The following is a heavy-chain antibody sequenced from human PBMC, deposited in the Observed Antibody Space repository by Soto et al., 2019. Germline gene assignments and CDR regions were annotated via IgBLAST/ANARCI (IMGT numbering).Heavy chain of an antibody. D-gene: IGHD6-19*01. V-gene: IGHV1-3*05. J-gene: IGHJ4*02. CDR3: ARSTGIAVADY. Sequence: QVQLVQSGAEEKKPGASVKVSCKASGYTFTSYAMHWVRQAPGQRLEWMGWINAGNGNTKYSQKFQGRVTITRDTYASTAYMELSSLRSEDKAVYYCARSTGIAVADYWGQGTLVTVSS. CDR2: INAGNGNT. CDR1: GYTFTSYA.